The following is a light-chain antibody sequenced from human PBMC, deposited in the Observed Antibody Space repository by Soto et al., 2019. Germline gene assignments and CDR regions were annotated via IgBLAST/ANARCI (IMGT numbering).Light chain of an antibody. J-gene: IGKJ5*01. CDR3: QQYGTSPPST. V-gene: IGKV3-20*01. Sequence: EIVLTQSPGTLSLSPGERATLSCRASQSVSSSYLAWYQQKPGQAPRLLIKGASSRATGIPDRFSGSGSGTDFTLTISRLEPEDFAVYYCQQYGTSPPSTFGQGTRLEIK. CDR1: QSVSSSY. CDR2: GAS.